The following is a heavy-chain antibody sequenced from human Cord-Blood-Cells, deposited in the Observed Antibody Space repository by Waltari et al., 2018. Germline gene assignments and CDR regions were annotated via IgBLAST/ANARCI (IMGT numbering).Heavy chain of an antibody. CDR2: INNSGST. V-gene: IGHV4-34*01. J-gene: IGHJ3*02. Sequence: QVQLQQWGAGLLKPSETLSLTCAVYGGSFSGYYWSWIRQPPGKGLEWIGEINNSGSTNHNPSLKSRVTISVDTSKNQFSLKLSSVTAADTAVYYCARHGRIIVGATCFAFDIWGQGTMVTVSS. D-gene: IGHD1-26*01. CDR1: GGSFSGYY. CDR3: ARHGRIIVGATCFAFDI.